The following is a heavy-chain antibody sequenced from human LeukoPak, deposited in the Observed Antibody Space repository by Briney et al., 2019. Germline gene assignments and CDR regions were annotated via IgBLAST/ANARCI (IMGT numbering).Heavy chain of an antibody. D-gene: IGHD6-19*01. V-gene: IGHV1-18*01. CDR2: ISAYNGHT. CDR1: GGTFTSYA. Sequence: PSASVKVSCKASGGTFTSYAISWVRQAPGQGLEWMGWISAYNGHTNSAQNLQGRVTMTTDTSTSTAYMELRSLRSDDTAVYYCARGMAMAVRWFDSWGQGTLVTVSS. J-gene: IGHJ5*01. CDR3: ARGMAMAVRWFDS.